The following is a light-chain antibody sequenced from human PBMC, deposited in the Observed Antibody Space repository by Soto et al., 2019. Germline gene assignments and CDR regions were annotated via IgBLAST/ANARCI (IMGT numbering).Light chain of an antibody. V-gene: IGLV2-14*01. CDR3: SSYTISTTLD. J-gene: IGLJ1*01. Sequence: QSALTQPASVSGSPGQSITVSCTGTSSDVGGYNYVSWYQQHPGKAPKLMIYEVSNRPSWVSHRFSASKSGNTASLTISGLQAEDEAYYYCSSYTISTTLDFGTGTKVTVL. CDR2: EVS. CDR1: SSDVGGYNY.